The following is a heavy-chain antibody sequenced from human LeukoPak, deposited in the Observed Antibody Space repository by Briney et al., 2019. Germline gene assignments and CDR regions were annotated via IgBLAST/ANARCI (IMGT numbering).Heavy chain of an antibody. D-gene: IGHD3-22*01. Sequence: GASVKVSCKASGGTFSSYAISWVRQAPGQGLEWMGRIIPILGIANYAQKFQGRVTITADKSTSTAYMELNSLRAGDTAVYYCAKVNTKSITMIVVVITHPLDYWGQGTLVTVSS. CDR3: AKVNTKSITMIVVVITHPLDY. CDR2: IIPILGIA. V-gene: IGHV1-69*04. J-gene: IGHJ4*02. CDR1: GGTFSSYA.